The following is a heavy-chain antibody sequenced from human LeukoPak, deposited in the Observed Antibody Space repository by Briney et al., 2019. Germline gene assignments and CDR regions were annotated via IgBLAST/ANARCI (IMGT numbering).Heavy chain of an antibody. V-gene: IGHV1-24*01. Sequence: ASVKVFCKVSGYTLTELSMHWVRQAPGKGLEWMGGFDPEDGETIYAQKFQGRVTMTEDTSTDTAYMELSSLRSEDTAVYYCATVPIAVAAQGPFDYWGQGTLVTVSS. CDR1: GYTLTELS. J-gene: IGHJ4*02. D-gene: IGHD6-19*01. CDR2: FDPEDGET. CDR3: ATVPIAVAAQGPFDY.